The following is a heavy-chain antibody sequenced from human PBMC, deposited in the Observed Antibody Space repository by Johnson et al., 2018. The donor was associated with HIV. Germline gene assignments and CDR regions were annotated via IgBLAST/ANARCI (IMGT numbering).Heavy chain of an antibody. CDR3: ARDRVVELGANSDAFDI. Sequence: MQLVESGGGLVQPGGSLRLSCAASGFTFSSYAMSWVRQAPGKDLEWVSYIRSSGDTTYYADSVKGRFTISRDIAENSLYLQMNSLRAEDTAVYYCARDRVVELGANSDAFDIWGQGTMVTVSS. CDR1: GFTFSSYA. D-gene: IGHD2-15*01. V-gene: IGHV3-48*04. CDR2: IRSSGDTT. J-gene: IGHJ3*02.